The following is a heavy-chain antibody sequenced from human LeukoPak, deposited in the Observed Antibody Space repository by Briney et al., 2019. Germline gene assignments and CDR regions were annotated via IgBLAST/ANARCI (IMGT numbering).Heavy chain of an antibody. V-gene: IGHV3-73*01. CDR3: TRHTTTEAFDI. CDR2: IRGKANSYAT. Sequence: PGGSLRLSCAASGFTFSGSAMHWVRQASGKGLEWVGRIRGKANSYATAYAASVKGRFTISRDDSKNTAYLQMNSLKTEDTAVYYCTRHTTTEAFDIWGQGTMVTVSS. CDR1: GFTFSGSA. D-gene: IGHD4-11*01. J-gene: IGHJ3*02.